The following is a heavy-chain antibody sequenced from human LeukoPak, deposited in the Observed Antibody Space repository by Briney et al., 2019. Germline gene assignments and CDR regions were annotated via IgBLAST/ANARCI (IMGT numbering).Heavy chain of an antibody. D-gene: IGHD2-2*01. V-gene: IGHV3-73*01. CDR1: GFTFSGSS. J-gene: IGHJ4*02. Sequence: GGSLRLSCAASGFTFSGSSMHWVRQASGKGLEWVCRIRSEAKSYATVYAASVKGRFTISRDDSKNTAYLQMNSLRTEDTAVYYCAAYCSTTSCHGEWGQGTLVTVSS. CDR2: IRSEAKSYAT. CDR3: AAYCSTTSCHGE.